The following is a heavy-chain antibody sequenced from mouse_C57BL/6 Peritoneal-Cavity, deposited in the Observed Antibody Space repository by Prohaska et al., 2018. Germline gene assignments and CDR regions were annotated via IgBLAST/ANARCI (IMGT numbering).Heavy chain of an antibody. V-gene: IGHV4-1*01. CDR1: GIDFSRYW. J-gene: IGHJ1*03. CDR2: INTDSSTI. CDR3: ARRDGYYWYFDV. D-gene: IGHD2-3*01. Sequence: EVKLLQSGGGLVQPGGSLKLSCAASGIDFSRYWMIWVRRAPGKGLEWIGEINTDSSTINYATSIKDKFSIYRDNDKNTLYLQMSKVRSEDTALYYCARRDGYYWYFDVCGTGTTVTVSS.